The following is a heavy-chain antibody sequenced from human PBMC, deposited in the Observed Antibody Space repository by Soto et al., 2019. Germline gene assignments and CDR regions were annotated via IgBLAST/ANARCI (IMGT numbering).Heavy chain of an antibody. CDR2: ISAYKGIT. V-gene: IGHV1-18*01. Sequence: QVQLVQSRAEVKKPGASVKVSCKASGYTFTSYGISWVRQAPGQGLEWMGWISAYKGITNYAQKVQGRVTMTTDTSTSTAYMELRGLRSDDTAVYYCASSRYSSSWYYFDYWGQGTLVTVSS. D-gene: IGHD6-13*01. CDR3: ASSRYSSSWYYFDY. J-gene: IGHJ4*02. CDR1: GYTFTSYG.